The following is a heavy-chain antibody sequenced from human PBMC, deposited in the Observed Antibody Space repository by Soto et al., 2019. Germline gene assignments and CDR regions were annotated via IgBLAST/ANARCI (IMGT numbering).Heavy chain of an antibody. V-gene: IGHV3-66*01. Sequence: PGGSLRLSCAASGFTFSSYAMTWVRQAPGKGLEWVAVIQDGGSISYADSVSDRFTISRDNSKNTVFLEMNNLRPEDTAVYFCARGEGSGSNALGHWGQGTLVTVSS. CDR1: GFTFSSYA. J-gene: IGHJ4*02. CDR3: ARGEGSGSNALGH. CDR2: IQDGGSI. D-gene: IGHD3-16*01.